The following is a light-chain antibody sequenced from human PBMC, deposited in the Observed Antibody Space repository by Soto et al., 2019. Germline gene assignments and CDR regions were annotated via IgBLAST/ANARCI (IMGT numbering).Light chain of an antibody. CDR2: AAS. CDR1: RSFSSSY. Sequence: EIVLTQSPGTLSLSPGGRATISCRSSRSFSSSYLAWYQHKVGQAPRLLIYAASTRATGIPDRFSGSGSATDFTLTISRLEPEDSAVYYCHHYDSSPPYTFGQGTKLEIK. V-gene: IGKV3-20*01. CDR3: HHYDSSPPYT. J-gene: IGKJ2*01.